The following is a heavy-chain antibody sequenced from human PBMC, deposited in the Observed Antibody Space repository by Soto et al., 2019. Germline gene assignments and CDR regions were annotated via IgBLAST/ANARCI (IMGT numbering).Heavy chain of an antibody. CDR1: GSSISSYY. J-gene: IGHJ4*02. CDR3: ARTDPYGDYDIY. CDR2: IFYTGST. Sequence: PSETLSLTCTVSGSSISSYYWSWIRQPPGKGLEWIGYIFYTGSTNYNPSLKSRVTISVDTSKNQFSLKLSSVTAADTAVYYCARTDPYGDYDIYWGQGTLVTVSS. D-gene: IGHD4-17*01. V-gene: IGHV4-59*01.